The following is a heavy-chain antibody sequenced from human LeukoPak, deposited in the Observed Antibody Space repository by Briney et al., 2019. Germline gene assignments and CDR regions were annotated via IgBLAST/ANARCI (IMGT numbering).Heavy chain of an antibody. V-gene: IGHV4-34*01. CDR3: ARDEWFGELFGWYFDL. J-gene: IGHJ2*01. D-gene: IGHD3-10*01. CDR1: GGSFSGYY. Sequence: SETLSLTCAVYGGSFSGYYWSWIRQPPGKGLEWIGEINHSGSTNYNPSLKSRVTISVDTSKNQFSLKLSSVTAADTAVYYCARDEWFGELFGWYFDLWGRGTLVTVSS. CDR2: INHSGST.